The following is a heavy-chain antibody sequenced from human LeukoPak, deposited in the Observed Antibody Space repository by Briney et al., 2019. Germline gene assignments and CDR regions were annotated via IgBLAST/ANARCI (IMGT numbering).Heavy chain of an antibody. D-gene: IGHD6-19*01. CDR3: ARDRASSGWYSVDY. CDR1: GFTFSSYA. V-gene: IGHV3-30*04. CDR2: ISYDGSNK. J-gene: IGHJ4*02. Sequence: PGGSLRLSCAASGFTFSSYAMHWVRQAPGKGLEWVAVISYDGSNKYYADSVKGRFTISRDNSKNTLYLQMNRLRAEDTAVYYCARDRASSGWYSVDYWGQGTLVTVSS.